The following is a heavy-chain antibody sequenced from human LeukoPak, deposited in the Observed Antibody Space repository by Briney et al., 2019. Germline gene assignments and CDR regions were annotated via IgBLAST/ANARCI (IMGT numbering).Heavy chain of an antibody. Sequence: GASVKVSCKASGYNFTSHGISWVRQAPGQGLEWMGWISAHNGDTKFAEKFQGRVILTTDTPTTTANMELRSLRSDDTAVYYCAREPRDGYNFAEAFDIWGQGTMVTVSS. CDR1: GYNFTSHG. J-gene: IGHJ3*02. CDR2: ISAHNGDT. CDR3: AREPRDGYNFAEAFDI. D-gene: IGHD5-24*01. V-gene: IGHV1-18*01.